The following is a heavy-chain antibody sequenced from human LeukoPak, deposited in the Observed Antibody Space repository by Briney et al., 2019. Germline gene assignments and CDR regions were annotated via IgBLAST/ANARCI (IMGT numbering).Heavy chain of an antibody. V-gene: IGHV1-18*01. CDR2: ISPYDGNT. CDR3: ARPTGGYHGSGSYPN. Sequence: VASVKVSCKTSGYVFTSFGISWVRQAPGQGLEWMGWISPYDGNTNYAQKFQGRVTVTVDTSTRTAHLELRSLRSDDTAVYYCARPTGGYHGSGSYPNWGQGTLVTVSS. J-gene: IGHJ4*02. D-gene: IGHD3-10*01. CDR1: GYVFTSFG.